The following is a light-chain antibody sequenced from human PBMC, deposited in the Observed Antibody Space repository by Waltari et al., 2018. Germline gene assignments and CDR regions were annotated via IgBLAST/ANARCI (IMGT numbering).Light chain of an antibody. CDR1: ALPKKY. V-gene: IGLV3-10*01. J-gene: IGLJ2*01. CDR3: YSTDSSGNHRV. Sequence: SYELTQPPSVSVSPGQTARITCSGDALPKKYAYCYQQKSGQAPVLVIYEDNKRPSGIPERISGSSSGTMATLTVSGAQVEDEADYYCYSTDSSGNHRVFGGGTRLTVL. CDR2: EDN.